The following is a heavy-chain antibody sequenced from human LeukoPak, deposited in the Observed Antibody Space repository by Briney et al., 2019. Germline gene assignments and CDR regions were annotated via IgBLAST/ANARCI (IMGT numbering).Heavy chain of an antibody. CDR1: GGTFSSYA. V-gene: IGHV1-69*13. J-gene: IGHJ6*03. CDR3: AKGPRITMVRGGQWYYYMDV. Sequence: SVKVSCKASGGTFSSYAISWVRQAPGQGLEWMGGIIPIFGTANYAQKFQGRVTITADESTSTAYMELSSLRSEDTAVYYCAKGPRITMVRGGQWYYYMDVWGKGTTVTISS. D-gene: IGHD3-10*01. CDR2: IIPIFGTA.